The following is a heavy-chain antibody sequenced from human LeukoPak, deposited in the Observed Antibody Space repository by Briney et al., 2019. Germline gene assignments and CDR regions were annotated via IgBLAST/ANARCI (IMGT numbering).Heavy chain of an antibody. V-gene: IGHV3-23*01. CDR2: ISGSGGST. Sequence: PGGSLRPSCAASGFTFSSYAMSWVRQAPGKGLEWVSAISGSGGSTYYADSVKGRFTISRDNSKNTLYLQMNSLRAEDTAVYYCARPHYYDSSGVDYWGQGTLVTVSS. D-gene: IGHD3-22*01. CDR3: ARPHYYDSSGVDY. CDR1: GFTFSSYA. J-gene: IGHJ4*02.